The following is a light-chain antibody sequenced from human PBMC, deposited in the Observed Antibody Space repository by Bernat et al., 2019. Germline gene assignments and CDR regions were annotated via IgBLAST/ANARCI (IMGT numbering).Light chain of an antibody. CDR2: GAS. V-gene: IGKV1-39*01. Sequence: DIQMTQSPSALSANVGDTVTITCRASQNITHYLNWFKQKIGKAPNPLIYGASNLQRGVPARFSGSGSGTDFALTVTTLETYDFATYYCLQSYNFPLTFGQGTKLELK. CDR3: LQSYNFPLT. CDR1: QNITHY. J-gene: IGKJ2*01.